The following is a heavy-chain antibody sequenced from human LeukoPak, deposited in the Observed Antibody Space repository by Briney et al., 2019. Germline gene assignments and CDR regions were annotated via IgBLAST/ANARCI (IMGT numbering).Heavy chain of an antibody. CDR1: GFTFSSYG. Sequence: GRSLRLSCAASGFTFSSYGMHWVRQAPGKGLEWVAVISYDGSNKYYADSVKGRFTISRDNSKNTLYLQMNSLRTEDTALYYCAKVSAAGNYYYYGMDVWGQGTTVTVSS. V-gene: IGHV3-30*18. D-gene: IGHD6-13*01. J-gene: IGHJ6*02. CDR3: AKVSAAGNYYYYGMDV. CDR2: ISYDGSNK.